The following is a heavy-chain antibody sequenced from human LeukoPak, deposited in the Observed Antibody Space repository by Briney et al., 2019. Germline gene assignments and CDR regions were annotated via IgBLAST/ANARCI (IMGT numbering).Heavy chain of an antibody. V-gene: IGHV3-64D*09. J-gene: IGHJ4*02. D-gene: IGHD2/OR15-2a*01. Sequence: PGGSLRLSCSASGFTFSSFAMHWVRQAPGKGLEYVAAISRNGGSTYYADSVKGRFTISRDNSKNTLYLQMSSLRAEGTAVYLCVKDLRSDFMGVLSRYLSYWGQGTLVTVSS. CDR1: GFTFSSFA. CDR2: ISRNGGST. CDR3: VKDLRSDFMGVLSRYLSY.